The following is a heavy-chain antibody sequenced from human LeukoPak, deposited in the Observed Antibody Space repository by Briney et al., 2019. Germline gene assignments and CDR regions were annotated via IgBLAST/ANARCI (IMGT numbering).Heavy chain of an antibody. CDR2: FDPEDGET. CDR3: ATDLKWELRYFDY. V-gene: IGHV1-24*01. CDR1: GGTFSSYA. J-gene: IGHJ4*02. D-gene: IGHD1-26*01. Sequence: ASVKVSCKASGGTFSSYAISWVRQASGKGLEWMGGFDPEDGETIYAQKFQGRVTMTEDTSTDTAYMELSSLRSEDTAVYYCATDLKWELRYFDYWGQGTLVTVSS.